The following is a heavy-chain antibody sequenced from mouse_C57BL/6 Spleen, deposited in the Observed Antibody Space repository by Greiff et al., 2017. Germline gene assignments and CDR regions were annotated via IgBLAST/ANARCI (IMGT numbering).Heavy chain of an antibody. J-gene: IGHJ4*01. D-gene: IGHD2-4*01. CDR1: GFTFSSYA. V-gene: IGHV5-4*01. Sequence: EVQLVESGGGLVKPGGSLTLSCAASGFTFSSYAMSWVRQTPEKRLEWVATISDGGSYTYYPDNVKGRFTISRDNAKNNLYLQMSHLKSEDTAMYYCARVYYDYSYAMDYWGQGTSVTVSS. CDR3: ARVYYDYSYAMDY. CDR2: ISDGGSYT.